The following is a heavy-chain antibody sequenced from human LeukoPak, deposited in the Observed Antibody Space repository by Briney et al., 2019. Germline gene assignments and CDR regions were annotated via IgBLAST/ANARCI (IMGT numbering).Heavy chain of an antibody. V-gene: IGHV3-11*04. CDR1: GFTFGDYY. Sequence: GGSLRLSCAASGFTFGDYYMSWIRQAPGEGLEWVSYISSSGSTIYYADSVKGRFTISRDNAKNSLYLQTNSLRAEDTAVYYCAELGITMIGGVWGKGTTVTISS. CDR2: ISSSGSTI. D-gene: IGHD3-10*02. J-gene: IGHJ6*04. CDR3: AELGITMIGGV.